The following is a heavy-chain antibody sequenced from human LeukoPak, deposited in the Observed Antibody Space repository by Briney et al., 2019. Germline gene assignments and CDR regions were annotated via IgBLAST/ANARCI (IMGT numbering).Heavy chain of an antibody. Sequence: SETLSLTCTASGGSISSHYWSWIRQPPGKGLEWIGYIYYSGSTNYNPSLKSRVTISVDTTKNQFSLKLSSLTAADTAVYYCAREGYYDSSGYYPRTFDIWGQGTMVTVSS. CDR2: IYYSGST. D-gene: IGHD3-22*01. CDR3: AREGYYDSSGYYPRTFDI. CDR1: GGSISSHY. V-gene: IGHV4-59*11. J-gene: IGHJ3*02.